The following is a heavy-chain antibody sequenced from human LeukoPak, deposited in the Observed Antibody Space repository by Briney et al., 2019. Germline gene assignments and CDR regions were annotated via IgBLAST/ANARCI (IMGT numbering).Heavy chain of an antibody. CDR2: ISYDGSNK. D-gene: IGHD6-19*01. CDR3: ATSWGSGWYDIDY. V-gene: IGHV3-30-3*01. Sequence: PGGSLRLSCAASGFTFSSYAMHWVRQAPGKGLEWVAVISYDGSNKYYADSVKGRFTISRDNSKNTLYLQMNSLRAEDTAVYYCATSWGSGWYDIDYWGQGTLVTVSS. CDR1: GFTFSSYA. J-gene: IGHJ4*02.